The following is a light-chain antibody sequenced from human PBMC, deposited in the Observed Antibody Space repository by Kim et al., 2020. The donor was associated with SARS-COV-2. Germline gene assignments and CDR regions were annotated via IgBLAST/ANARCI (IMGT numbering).Light chain of an antibody. J-gene: IGLJ3*02. Sequence: ASVRLTCTLSSGHSSDAIAWHQQQPEKGPRYLMKLNSDGSHSKGDGIPDRFSGSSSGAERYLTISSLQSEDEADYYCQTWGTGIWVCGGGTQLTVL. CDR1: SGHSSDA. CDR3: QTWGTGIWV. V-gene: IGLV4-69*01. CDR2: LNSDGSH.